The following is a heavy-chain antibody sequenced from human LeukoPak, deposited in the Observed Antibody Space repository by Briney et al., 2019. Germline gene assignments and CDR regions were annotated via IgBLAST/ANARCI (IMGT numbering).Heavy chain of an antibody. CDR1: GFTFSSYA. CDR2: ISYDGSNK. D-gene: IGHD2-2*01. Sequence: GGSLRLSCAASGFTFSSYAMHWVRQAPGKGLEWVAVISYDGSNKYYADSVKGRFTISRDNSKNTLYLQMNSLRAEDTAVYYCAREYQLLSIGFIFDYWGQGTLVTVSS. V-gene: IGHV3-30-3*01. CDR3: AREYQLLSIGFIFDY. J-gene: IGHJ4*02.